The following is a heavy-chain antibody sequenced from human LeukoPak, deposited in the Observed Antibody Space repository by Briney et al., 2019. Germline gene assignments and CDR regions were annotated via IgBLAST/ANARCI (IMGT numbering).Heavy chain of an antibody. CDR3: SYSSSSATDY. V-gene: IGHV1-2*02. D-gene: IGHD6-6*01. Sequence: ASMKVSCKASGYTFTGYYMHWVRQAPGQGLEWMGWINPNSGGTNYAQKFQGRVTMTRDASISTAYMELSRLRSDDTAVYYCSYSSSSATDYWGQGTLVTVSS. CDR2: INPNSGGT. J-gene: IGHJ4*02. CDR1: GYTFTGYY.